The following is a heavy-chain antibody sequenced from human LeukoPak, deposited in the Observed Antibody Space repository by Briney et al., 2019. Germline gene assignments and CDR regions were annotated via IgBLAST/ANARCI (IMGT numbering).Heavy chain of an antibody. CDR2: ISSSSSYI. CDR3: ARDLYGVPLDY. Sequence: GGSLRLSCAASGFTFSSYSMNWVRQAPGKGLEWVSSISSSSSYIYYADSVKGRFTISRENAKNSLYLQMNRLRAEDTAVYYCARDLYGVPLDYGGKGTLVTVSS. D-gene: IGHD1-1*01. CDR1: GFTFSSYS. J-gene: IGHJ4*02. V-gene: IGHV3-21*01.